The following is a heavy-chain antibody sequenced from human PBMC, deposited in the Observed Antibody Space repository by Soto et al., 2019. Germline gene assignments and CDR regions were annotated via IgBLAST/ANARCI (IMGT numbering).Heavy chain of an antibody. V-gene: IGHV4-61*01. Sequence: QVQLQESGPGLVKPSETLSLTCAVSGDSVSNDNYYSSWIRPPPGKGLEWIGYIYYSGTTNYNSYLKSRLSLSVDMSKNQFSLKLASVTAADTAVYFCARSQRGRTAFTFDYWGQGALVTVSS. CDR2: IYYSGTT. D-gene: IGHD3-16*01. CDR3: ARSQRGRTAFTFDY. CDR1: GDSVSNDNYY. J-gene: IGHJ4*02.